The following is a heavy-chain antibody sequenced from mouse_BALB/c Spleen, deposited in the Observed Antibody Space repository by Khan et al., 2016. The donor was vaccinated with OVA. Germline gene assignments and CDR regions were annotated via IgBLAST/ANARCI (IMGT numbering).Heavy chain of an antibody. CDR1: GFTFSTYG. D-gene: IGHD1-1*01. CDR2: ISTGGHYT. CDR3: ARLAYYYESEGFAY. Sequence: EVELVESGGDLVEPGGSLKLSCAASGFTFSTYGMSWVRQTPDKRLEWVATISTGGHYTYYPDSVRGRFTISRDNAKNTLYLQMTSLKYEDKAMFYCARLAYYYESEGFAYWGQGTLVTVSA. J-gene: IGHJ3*01. V-gene: IGHV5-6*01.